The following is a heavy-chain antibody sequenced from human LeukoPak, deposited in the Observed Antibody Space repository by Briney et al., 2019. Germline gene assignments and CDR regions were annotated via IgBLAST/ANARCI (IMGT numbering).Heavy chain of an antibody. J-gene: IGHJ4*02. CDR1: GFTCRSYA. CDR2: ISGSGTFT. V-gene: IGHV3-23*01. D-gene: IGHD4-23*01. CDR3: AKAYWDDGGEVAY. Sequence: GGSLRLSCAASGFTCRSYAMTWVRQAPGKGLDWVSGISGSGTFTFYADSVKGRFTISRDNSKRTLYLQMSSLRSDDTAVYYCAKAYWDDGGEVAYWGQGTLVTVSS.